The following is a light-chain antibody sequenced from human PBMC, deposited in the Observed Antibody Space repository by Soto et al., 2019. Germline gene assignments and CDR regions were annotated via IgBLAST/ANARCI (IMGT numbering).Light chain of an antibody. CDR2: LNNDGSH. CDR1: RGHSSYA. Sequence: QAVVTQSPSASASLGASVKLTCTLSRGHSSYAIAWHQKQPGKGPRYLMDLNNDGSHTKGDGIPDRFSGSSSGADRFLIISSLQSEDEADYYCQTWGTGFQFFGGGTKLTVL. CDR3: QTWGTGFQF. J-gene: IGLJ2*01. V-gene: IGLV4-69*01.